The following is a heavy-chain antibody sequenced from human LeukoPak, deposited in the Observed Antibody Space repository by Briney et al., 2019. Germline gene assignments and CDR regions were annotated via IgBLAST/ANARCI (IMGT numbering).Heavy chain of an antibody. Sequence: ASVKVSCKTSGYTFTDYYVHWVRQAPGQGPEWMGQLNPHTGGANYPQKFQGRVSMTRDTSINTAYIEVSRLTSDDTAVYYCARVTWKTVIAAPDYWGQGTLVTVSS. CDR3: ARVTWKTVIAAPDY. CDR1: GYTFTDYY. V-gene: IGHV1-2*06. J-gene: IGHJ4*02. D-gene: IGHD2-21*01. CDR2: LNPHTGGA.